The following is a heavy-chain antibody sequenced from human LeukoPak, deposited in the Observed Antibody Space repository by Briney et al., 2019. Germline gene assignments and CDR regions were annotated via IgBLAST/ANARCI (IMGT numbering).Heavy chain of an antibody. CDR3: ARTYYYGSGVDY. J-gene: IGHJ4*02. CDR2: IYYSGST. Sequence: SETLSLTCTVSGGSISSYYWSWIRQPPGTGLEWIGYIYYSGSTNYNPSLKSRVTISVDTSKNQFSLKLSSVTAADTAVYYCARTYYYGSGVDYWGQGTLVTVSS. V-gene: IGHV4-59*08. D-gene: IGHD3-10*01. CDR1: GGSISSYY.